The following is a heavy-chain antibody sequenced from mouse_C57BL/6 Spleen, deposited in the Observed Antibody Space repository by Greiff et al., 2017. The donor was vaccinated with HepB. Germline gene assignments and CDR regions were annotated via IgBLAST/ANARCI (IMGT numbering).Heavy chain of an antibody. J-gene: IGHJ3*01. Sequence: QVQLQQPGAELVRPGSSVKLSCKASGYTFTSYWMDWVKQRPGQGLEWIGNIYPSDSETHYNQKFKDKATLTVDKSSSTAYMQLSSLTSEDSAVYYCAREADGYYVFAYWGQGTLVTVSA. CDR1: GYTFTSYW. V-gene: IGHV1-61*01. CDR2: IYPSDSET. D-gene: IGHD2-3*01. CDR3: AREADGYYVFAY.